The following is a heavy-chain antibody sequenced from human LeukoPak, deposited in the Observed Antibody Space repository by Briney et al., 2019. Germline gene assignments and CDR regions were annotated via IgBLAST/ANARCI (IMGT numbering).Heavy chain of an antibody. V-gene: IGHV3-7*01. CDR3: ARLLYNWNDPRLDY. D-gene: IGHD1-20*01. CDR2: IKQDGSEK. Sequence: GGSLRLSCAASGFTFSNYWMSWVRQAPGKGLEWVANIKQDGSEKYYVDSVKGRFTISRDNAKNLLYLQMNSLRAEDTAVYYCARLLYNWNDPRLDYWGQGTLVTVSS. J-gene: IGHJ4*02. CDR1: GFTFSNYW.